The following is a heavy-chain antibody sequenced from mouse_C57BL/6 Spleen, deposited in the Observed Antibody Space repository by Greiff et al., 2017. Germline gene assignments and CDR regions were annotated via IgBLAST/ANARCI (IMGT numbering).Heavy chain of an antibody. Sequence: EVHLVESGPVLVKPGASVKMSCKASGYTFTDYYMNWVKQSHGKSLEWIGVINPYNGGTSYNQKFKGKATLTVDKSSSTAYMELNSLTSEDSAVYYCAAGRGFAYWGQGTLVTVSA. CDR2: INPYNGGT. J-gene: IGHJ3*01. CDR3: AAGRGFAY. V-gene: IGHV1-19*01. CDR1: GYTFTDYY. D-gene: IGHD3-3*01.